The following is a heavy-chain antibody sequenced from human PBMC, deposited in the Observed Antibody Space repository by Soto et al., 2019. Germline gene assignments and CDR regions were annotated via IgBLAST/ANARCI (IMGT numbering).Heavy chain of an antibody. D-gene: IGHD7-27*01. CDR1: GDSVFSKSGA. CDR3: ASLGNIDMADC. V-gene: IGHV6-1*01. Sequence: SQTLSLTCVISGDSVFSKSGAWNWVRQSPSRGLEWLGGTYYRSKWYNDYAVSVKSRIAINPDTSKNQFSLQLNSVTPEDTAVYFCASLGNIDMADCWGQGTLVTVS. CDR2: TYYRSKWYN. J-gene: IGHJ4*02.